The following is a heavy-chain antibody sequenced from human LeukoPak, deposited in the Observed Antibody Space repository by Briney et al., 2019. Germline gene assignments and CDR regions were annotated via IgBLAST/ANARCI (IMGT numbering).Heavy chain of an antibody. Sequence: SETLSLTCTVSGGSSSSSRYYWGWIRQPPGKGLEWIGSIYYSGSTYYNPSLKSRVTISVGTSKNQFSLKLSSVTAADTAVYYCARHPYQLLWLSWFDPWGQGTLVTVSS. CDR1: GGSSSSSRYY. V-gene: IGHV4-39*01. CDR3: ARHPYQLLWLSWFDP. CDR2: IYYSGST. D-gene: IGHD2-2*01. J-gene: IGHJ5*02.